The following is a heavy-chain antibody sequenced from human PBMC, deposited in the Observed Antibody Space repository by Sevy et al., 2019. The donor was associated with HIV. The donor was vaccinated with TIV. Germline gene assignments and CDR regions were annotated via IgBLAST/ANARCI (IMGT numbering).Heavy chain of an antibody. CDR1: GFTFSSYS. CDR2: ISSSGII. D-gene: IGHD5-18*01. J-gene: IGHJ6*02. V-gene: IGHV3-48*01. CDR3: AREGGYTDQCMDV. Sequence: GGSLRLSCAASGFTFSSYSVNWVRQAPGKGLEWVSYISSSGIIYYADSVEGRFTISRDNAKNSLYLQMNSLRAEDTAVYHCAREGGYTDQCMDVWGQGTTVTVSS.